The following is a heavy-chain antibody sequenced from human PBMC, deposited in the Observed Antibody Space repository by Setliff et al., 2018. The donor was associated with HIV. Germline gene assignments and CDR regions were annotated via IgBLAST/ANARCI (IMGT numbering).Heavy chain of an antibody. J-gene: IGHJ6*02. CDR1: GYTFTTYG. V-gene: IGHV1-18*01. CDR3: ARDTRRDSSSCHRAYYYGMDV. Sequence: GASVKVSCKPSGYTFTTYGISWVRQAPGQGLEWMGWISAYNGNTNYAQKLQGRVTMTTDTSTSTAYMELRSLRSDDTAVYYCARDTRRDSSSCHRAYYYGMDVWGQGTTVTVSS. CDR2: ISAYNGNT. D-gene: IGHD6-13*01.